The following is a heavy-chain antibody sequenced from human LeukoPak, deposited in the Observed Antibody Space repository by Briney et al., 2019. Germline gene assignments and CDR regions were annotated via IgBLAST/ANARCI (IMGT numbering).Heavy chain of an antibody. CDR1: GFRFDDYG. V-gene: IGHV3-9*01. CDR2: ISWSGTTT. D-gene: IGHD3-16*01. Sequence: SGGSLRLSCVVSGFRFDDYGMHWVRQAPGKGLEWVSGISWSGTTTGYADSVKGRFTISRDSAKNSLYLQMDSLRVEDPALYYCAKDESTGGFAPGYFYGMGVWGQGTTVTVSS. CDR3: AKDESTGGFAPGYFYGMGV. J-gene: IGHJ6*02.